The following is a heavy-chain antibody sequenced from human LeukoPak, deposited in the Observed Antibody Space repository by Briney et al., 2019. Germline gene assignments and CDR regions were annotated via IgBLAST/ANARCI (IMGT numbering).Heavy chain of an antibody. Sequence: GGSLTLSSAASRFAFSTYVMNSVRQAPGKDLEWVSYIGTTASNIYYADSVKGRFTISRDNAKNSLYLQMNSLRAEDTAVYYCASVYDNSGRDYWGQGTLVTVSS. CDR1: RFAFSTYV. CDR3: ASVYDNSGRDY. J-gene: IGHJ4*02. CDR2: IGTTASNI. V-gene: IGHV3-48*03. D-gene: IGHD3-22*01.